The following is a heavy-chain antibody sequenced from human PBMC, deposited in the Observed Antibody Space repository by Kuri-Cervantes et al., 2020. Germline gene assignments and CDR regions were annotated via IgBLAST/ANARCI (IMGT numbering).Heavy chain of an antibody. CDR3: ARGRDDAFDI. J-gene: IGHJ3*02. CDR2: INHSGST. Sequence: SETLSLTCAVSGGSISSSNWWSWVRQPPGKGLEWIGEINHSGSTNYNPSLKSRVTISVDTSKNQFSLKLSSVTAADMAVYYCARGRDDAFDIWGQGTMVTVSS. CDR1: GGSISSSNW. V-gene: IGHV4-4*02.